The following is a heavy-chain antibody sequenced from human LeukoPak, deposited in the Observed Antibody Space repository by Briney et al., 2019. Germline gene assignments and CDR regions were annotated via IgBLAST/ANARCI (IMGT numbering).Heavy chain of an antibody. CDR2: INWNGGST. Sequence: PGGSLRLSCATSGFTFDDYGMSWVRQAPGKGLEWVSGINWNGGSTGYADSVKGRFTISRDNSKNMLYLQMNSLRAEDTAVYYCAKRYYYDTSGYSPYYYYMDVWGKGTTVTVSS. J-gene: IGHJ6*03. CDR1: GFTFDDYG. V-gene: IGHV3-20*04. D-gene: IGHD3-22*01. CDR3: AKRYYYDTSGYSPYYYYMDV.